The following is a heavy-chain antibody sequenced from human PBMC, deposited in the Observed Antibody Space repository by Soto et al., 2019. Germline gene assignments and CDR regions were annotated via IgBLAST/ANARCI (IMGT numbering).Heavy chain of an antibody. CDR2: ISSSSSTI. V-gene: IGHV3-48*02. CDR3: ARDPGSGSYLYYFDY. J-gene: IGHJ4*02. D-gene: IGHD1-26*01. CDR1: GFTFSSYS. Sequence: GGSLRLSCAASGFTFSSYSMNWVRQAPGKGLEWVSYISSSSSTIYYADSVKGRFTISRDNAKNSLYLQMNSLRDEDTAVYYCARDPGSGSYLYYFDYWGQGTLVTVSS.